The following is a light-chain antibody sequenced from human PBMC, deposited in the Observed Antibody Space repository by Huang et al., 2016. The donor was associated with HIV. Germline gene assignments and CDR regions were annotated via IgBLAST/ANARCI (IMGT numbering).Light chain of an antibody. CDR1: ESVGTN. V-gene: IGKV3-15*01. Sequence: EILMTQSPATLSVSPGQGATLSCRASESVGTNLAWFQQKPGQAPRLLIYSASPRAPGFPASFSGSGSGTEFTLTISSLQSEDFAVYYCLQYNDWWTFGRGTKVEIK. J-gene: IGKJ1*01. CDR3: LQYNDWWT. CDR2: SAS.